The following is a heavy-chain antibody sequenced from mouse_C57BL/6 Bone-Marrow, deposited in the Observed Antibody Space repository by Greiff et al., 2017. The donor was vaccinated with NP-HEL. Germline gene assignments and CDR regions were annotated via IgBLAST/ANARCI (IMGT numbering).Heavy chain of an antibody. J-gene: IGHJ1*03. CDR3: ARHGPSYYDYAYMDV. CDR2: ISNLAYSI. CDR1: GFTFSDYG. D-gene: IGHD2-4*01. V-gene: IGHV5-15*01. Sequence: EVQGVESGGGLVQPGGSLKLSCAASGFTFSDYGMAWVRQAPRKGPEWVAFISNLAYSIYYADTVTGRVTFSRANANTAMYLEMSSLRSDDTAMYYCARHGPSYYDYAYMDVWGTGTTVTVSS.